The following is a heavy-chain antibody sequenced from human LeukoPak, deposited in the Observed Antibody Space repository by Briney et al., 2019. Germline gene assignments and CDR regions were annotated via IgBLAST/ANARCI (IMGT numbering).Heavy chain of an antibody. CDR2: IIPILGIA. CDR1: GGTFSSYA. CDR3: ATPGYCSSTSCYRGYYYYGMDV. Sequence: SVKVSCMASGGTFSSYAISWVRQAPGQGLEWMGRIIPILGIANYAQKFQGRVTITADKSTSTAYMELSSLRSEDTAVYYCATPGYCSSTSCYRGYYYYGMDVWGQGTTVTVSS. J-gene: IGHJ6*02. V-gene: IGHV1-69*04. D-gene: IGHD2-2*02.